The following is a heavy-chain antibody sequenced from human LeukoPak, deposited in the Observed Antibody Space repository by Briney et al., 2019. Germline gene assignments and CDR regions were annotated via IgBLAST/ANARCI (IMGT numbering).Heavy chain of an antibody. D-gene: IGHD3-10*01. CDR1: GFTFSSYA. J-gene: IGHJ4*02. CDR2: IYRDGNT. CDR3: ARGEDPTCYYGSGSYPLDY. Sequence: GGSLRLSCAASGFTFSSYAMSWVRQAPGKGLEWVSIIYRDGNTYYAESVKDRFTISRDRPKNTLDLQMKSLRAEDTAVYYCARGEDPTCYYGSGSYPLDYWGQGTLVTVSS. V-gene: IGHV3-66*01.